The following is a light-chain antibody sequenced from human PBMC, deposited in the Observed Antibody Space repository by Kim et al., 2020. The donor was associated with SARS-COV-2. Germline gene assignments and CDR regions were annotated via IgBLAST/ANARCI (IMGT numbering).Light chain of an antibody. CDR1: QGISSN. Sequence: SVSPGERATLSCGARQGISSNLGWYQHKPGQAPRVFIYGAATSAAGIPARFRGSVSGTEFTLTISSLQSDDFATSYCQLHHYRRAFGEGTRLEIK. CDR2: GAA. V-gene: IGKV3-15*01. J-gene: IGKJ5*01. CDR3: QLHHYRRA.